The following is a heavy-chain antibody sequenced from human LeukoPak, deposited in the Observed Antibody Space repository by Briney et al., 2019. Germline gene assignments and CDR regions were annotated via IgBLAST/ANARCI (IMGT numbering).Heavy chain of an antibody. CDR2: IYYNGNT. D-gene: IGHD6-19*01. CDR1: GGPIGGHTFY. CDR3: ARLTALAGHRGAFDI. J-gene: IGHJ3*02. V-gene: IGHV4-39*01. Sequence: SETLSLTCNVSGGPIGGHTFYWDWIRQPPGKGLEWIATIYYNGNTFYNPSLRSRVAISIVMSKSQFSLHLSSVTAADTAVYYCARLTALAGHRGAFDIWGPGTLVTVSS.